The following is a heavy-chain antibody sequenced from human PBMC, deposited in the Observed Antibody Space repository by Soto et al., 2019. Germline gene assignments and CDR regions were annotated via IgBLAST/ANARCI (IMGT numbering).Heavy chain of an antibody. Sequence: SQTLSLTCAISGDSVSSNSAAWNWIRQSPSRGLEWLGRTYYRSKWYNDYAVSVKSRITINPDTSKNQFSLQLNSVTPEDTAVYYCASSVPSAPGSNRQPNDAFDIWGQGTMVNV. V-gene: IGHV6-1*01. D-gene: IGHD6-13*01. J-gene: IGHJ3*02. CDR3: ASSVPSAPGSNRQPNDAFDI. CDR2: TYYRSKWYN. CDR1: GDSVSSNSAA.